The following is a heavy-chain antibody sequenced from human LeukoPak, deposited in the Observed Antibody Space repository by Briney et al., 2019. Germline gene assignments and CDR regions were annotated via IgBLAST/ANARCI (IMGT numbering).Heavy chain of an antibody. D-gene: IGHD4-17*01. CDR1: GGSFSSYY. V-gene: IGHV4-34*01. CDR2: VNHSGYT. CDR3: ARMTTGHDY. Sequence: PSETLSLTCAVYGGSFSSYYWSWIRQPPGKGLEWIGEVNHSGYTNTNPSLKSRVTISVDTSNNQFSLRLSSVTAADTAVYFCARMTTGHDYWGQGTLVTVSS. J-gene: IGHJ4*02.